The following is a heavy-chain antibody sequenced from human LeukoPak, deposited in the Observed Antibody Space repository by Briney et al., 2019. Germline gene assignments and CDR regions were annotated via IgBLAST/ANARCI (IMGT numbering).Heavy chain of an antibody. Sequence: SVKVSCKASGGTFSSYTISWVRQAPGQGLEWMGWIIPILGIANYAQKFQGRVTITADKSTSTAYMELRSLRSEDTAVYYYARAYYYDSSGHHEFDYWGQGTLVTVSS. J-gene: IGHJ4*02. V-gene: IGHV1-69*10. CDR2: IIPILGIA. CDR3: ARAYYYDSSGHHEFDY. CDR1: GGTFSSYT. D-gene: IGHD3-22*01.